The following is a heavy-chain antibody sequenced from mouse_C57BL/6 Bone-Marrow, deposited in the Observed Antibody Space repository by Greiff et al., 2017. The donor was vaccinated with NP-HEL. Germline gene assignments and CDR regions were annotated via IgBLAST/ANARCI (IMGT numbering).Heavy chain of an antibody. V-gene: IGHV3-6*01. Sequence: EVKLVESGPGLVKPSQSLSLTCSVTGYSITSGYYWNWIRQFPGNKLEWMGYISYDGSNKYNPSLKNRISITRDTSKNHFFLKLNSVTTEDTATYYCARGDYYGSSYAMDYWGQGTSVTVSS. CDR2: ISYDGSN. J-gene: IGHJ4*01. D-gene: IGHD1-1*01. CDR3: ARGDYYGSSYAMDY. CDR1: GYSITSGYY.